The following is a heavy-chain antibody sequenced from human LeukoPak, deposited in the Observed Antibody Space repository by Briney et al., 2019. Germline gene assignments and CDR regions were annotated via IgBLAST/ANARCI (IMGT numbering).Heavy chain of an antibody. J-gene: IGHJ4*02. V-gene: IGHV3-23*01. CDR2: ISGSGGST. CDR3: STGYYFDY. Sequence: GGSLRLSCAASGFTFSSYAMSWVRQAPGKGLEWVSTISGSGGSTSYADSVKGRFTISRDNSKNTLYQQMNSLYYCARLTYSSSTGYYFDYWGQGTLVTVSS. CDR1: GFTFSSYA. D-gene: IGHD6-6*01.